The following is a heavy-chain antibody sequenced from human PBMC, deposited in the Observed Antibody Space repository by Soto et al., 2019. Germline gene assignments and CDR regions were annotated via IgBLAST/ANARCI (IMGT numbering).Heavy chain of an antibody. V-gene: IGHV3-21*01. CDR2: ISRSSSDI. Sequence: PGGSLRLSCADSGFTFSNYGLNWVRQAPGKGLEWVSSISRSSSDIHYGDSVKGRFTISRDNAKSSLYLQMNSLRAEDTAMYYCARELDGTSQIDNWGQGTLVTVSS. CDR3: ARELDGTSQIDN. CDR1: GFTFSNYG. J-gene: IGHJ4*02. D-gene: IGHD2-2*01.